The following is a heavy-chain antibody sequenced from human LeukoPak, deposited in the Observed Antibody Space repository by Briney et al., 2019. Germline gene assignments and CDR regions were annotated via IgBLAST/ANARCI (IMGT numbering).Heavy chain of an antibody. CDR1: GFVFSSYW. J-gene: IGHJ4*02. Sequence: PGGSLRLSCAASGFVFSSYWMHWVRQAPGKGPMWVSHINGERSSTSYADSVKGRFTISRDNAKNTLYLQMNTLRADDTAVYYCARGGPQSTSPADYWGQGTLVNVSS. V-gene: IGHV3-74*01. CDR2: INGERSST. CDR3: ARGGPQSTSPADY. D-gene: IGHD2-2*01.